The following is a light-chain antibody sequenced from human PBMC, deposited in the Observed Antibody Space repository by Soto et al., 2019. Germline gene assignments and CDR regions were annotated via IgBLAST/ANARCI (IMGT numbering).Light chain of an antibody. CDR2: DNN. J-gene: IGLJ1*01. CDR3: GTWDSSLGAVV. CDR1: SSNIGNNY. V-gene: IGLV1-51*01. Sequence: QSVLTQPPSVSAAPGQTVTISCSGSSSNIGNNYVSWYQQLPGTAPKLLIYDNNKRPSGIPDRFSGSKSGTSATLGITGLQTGDEADYYCGTWDSSLGAVVFGTGTKLTVL.